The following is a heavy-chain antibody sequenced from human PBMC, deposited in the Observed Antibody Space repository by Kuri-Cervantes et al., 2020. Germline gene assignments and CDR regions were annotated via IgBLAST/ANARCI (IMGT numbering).Heavy chain of an antibody. J-gene: IGHJ4*02. V-gene: IGHV3-43*01. CDR2: ISWDGGST. D-gene: IGHD3-22*01. CDR1: GFTFDDYT. CDR3: AKGGRYYYDSSGETCLDY. Sequence: GGSLRLTCAASGFTFDDYTMHWVRQAPGKGLEWVSLISWDGGSTYYADSVKGRFTISRDNSKNSLYLQMNSLRTEDTALYYCAKGGRYYYDSSGETCLDYWGQGTLVTVSS.